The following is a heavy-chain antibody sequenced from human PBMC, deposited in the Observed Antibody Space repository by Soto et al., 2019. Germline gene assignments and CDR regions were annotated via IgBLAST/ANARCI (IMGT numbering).Heavy chain of an antibody. CDR2: IYYSGST. V-gene: IGHV4-30-4*01. D-gene: IGHD2-15*01. Sequence: PSETLSLTCTVSGGSISSGDYYWSWIRQPPGKGLEWIGYIYYSGSTYYNPSLKSRTTISVDTSKNQFSLKLSSVTAADTAVYYCARDIVVVVAATQYYYGMDVWGQGTKVTVSS. CDR1: GGSISSGDYY. J-gene: IGHJ6*02. CDR3: ARDIVVVVAATQYYYGMDV.